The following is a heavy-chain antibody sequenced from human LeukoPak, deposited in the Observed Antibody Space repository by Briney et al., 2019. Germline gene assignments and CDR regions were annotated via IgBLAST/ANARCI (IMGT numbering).Heavy chain of an antibody. Sequence: PGGSLRLSCAASGLTFSSYAMSWVRQAPGKGLEWVSAISGSGGSTYYADSVKGRFTISRDNSKNTLYLQMNSLRAEDTAVYYCAKDKGRSGGSPNAFDIWGQGTMVTVSS. J-gene: IGHJ3*02. D-gene: IGHD1-26*01. CDR2: ISGSGGST. CDR1: GLTFSSYA. V-gene: IGHV3-23*01. CDR3: AKDKGRSGGSPNAFDI.